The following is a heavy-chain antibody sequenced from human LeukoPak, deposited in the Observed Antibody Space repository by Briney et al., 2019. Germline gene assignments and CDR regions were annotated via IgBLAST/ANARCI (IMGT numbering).Heavy chain of an antibody. CDR2: ISGSSDST. J-gene: IGHJ2*01. D-gene: IGHD3-16*02. CDR3: AKDARWESSQQWGGYRYFDL. CDR1: GFIFSNYA. V-gene: IGHV3-23*01. Sequence: QPGGSLRLSCAASGFIFSNYAMNWVRQAPGKRLEWVSAISGSSDSTYYADSVKGRFTISRDNSKNTLYLQMNSLRVDDTAVYYCAKDARWESSQQWGGYRYFDLWGRGTRVTVSS.